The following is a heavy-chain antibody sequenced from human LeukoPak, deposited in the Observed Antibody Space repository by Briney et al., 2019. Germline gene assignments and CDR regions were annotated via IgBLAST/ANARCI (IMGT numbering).Heavy chain of an antibody. Sequence: GGSLRLSCVASGFTFSNYAMSWVRQAPGKGLEWVSAIRGNGDTTYDADSVKGRFTISRDNSKNTLYLEMKSLRADDTALYYCAKVELSAAGGELDPWGQGTLVTVSS. CDR3: AKVELSAAGGELDP. J-gene: IGHJ5*02. CDR2: IRGNGDTT. V-gene: IGHV3-23*01. CDR1: GFTFSNYA. D-gene: IGHD3-16*02.